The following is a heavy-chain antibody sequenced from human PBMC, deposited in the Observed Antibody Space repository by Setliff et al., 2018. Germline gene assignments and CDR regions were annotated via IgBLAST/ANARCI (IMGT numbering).Heavy chain of an antibody. J-gene: IGHJ5*02. D-gene: IGHD4-17*01. CDR2: IIPIFGTA. Sequence: SVKVSCKASGGTFSRYAISWVRQAPGQGLEWMGGIIPIFGTANYAQKFQGRVTITADESTSTAYMELSSLRSEDTAVYFRASVGTTAWFDPWGQGTLVTVSS. V-gene: IGHV1-69*13. CDR3: ASVGTTAWFDP. CDR1: GGTFSRYA.